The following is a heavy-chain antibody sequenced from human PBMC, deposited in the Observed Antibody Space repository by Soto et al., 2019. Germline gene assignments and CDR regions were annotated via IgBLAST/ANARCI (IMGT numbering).Heavy chain of an antibody. CDR2: ITGTSANT. J-gene: IGHJ4*02. Sequence: EVQLLESGGGLVQPGGSLRLSCAASRFTFSNFAMSWVRQAPGKGLEWVSTITGTSANTYYTDSVKGRFAISRDNSQNTLYRQINSLTPEDTAVYYCAKGGPTYGLLPHDYWGQGPLVTVSS. V-gene: IGHV3-23*01. CDR3: AKGGPTYGLLPHDY. CDR1: RFTFSNFA. D-gene: IGHD3-10*01.